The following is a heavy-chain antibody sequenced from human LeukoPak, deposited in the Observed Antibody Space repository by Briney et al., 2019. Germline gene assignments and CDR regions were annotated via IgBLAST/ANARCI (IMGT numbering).Heavy chain of an antibody. V-gene: IGHV4-30-4*07. CDR3: AREVSPAAPLEN. CDR2: IYYSGST. Sequence: SQTLSLTCAVSGGSISSGGYSWSWIRQPPGKGLEWIGYIYYSGSTYYNPSLKSRVTISVDTSKNQFSLKLSSVTAADTAVYYCAREVSPAAPLENWGQGTLVTVSS. CDR1: GGSISSGGYS. D-gene: IGHD2/OR15-2a*01. J-gene: IGHJ4*02.